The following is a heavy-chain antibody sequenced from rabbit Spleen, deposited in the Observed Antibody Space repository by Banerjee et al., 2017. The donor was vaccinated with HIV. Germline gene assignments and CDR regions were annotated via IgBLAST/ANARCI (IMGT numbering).Heavy chain of an antibody. J-gene: IGHJ6*01. D-gene: IGHD7-1*01. V-gene: IGHV1S40*01. CDR3: ARDTGNSFSSYGMDL. CDR2: IDTGSSGFT. Sequence: QSLEESGGDLVKPGASLTLTCTASGVSFSSSSYMCWVRQAPGKGLEWIACIDTGSSGFTYFATWAQGRFTCSKTSSTTVTLQMTSLTAADTATYFCARDTGNSFSSYGMDLWGPGTLVTVS. CDR1: GVSFSSSSY.